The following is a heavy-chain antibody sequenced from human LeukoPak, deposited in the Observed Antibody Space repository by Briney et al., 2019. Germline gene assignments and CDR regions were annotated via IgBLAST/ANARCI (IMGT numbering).Heavy chain of an antibody. Sequence: GGSLRLSCAASGFTFSNYSMSWVRQAPGKGLEWVSTISGTGGTTYYADSVKGRYTISRDNSKNTLFLQFNSLRADDTAVYYCAKGRGTTVTAAANYWGQGTLVTVSS. CDR3: AKGRGTTVTAAANY. J-gene: IGHJ4*02. D-gene: IGHD4-17*01. CDR1: GFTFSNYS. CDR2: ISGTGGTT. V-gene: IGHV3-23*01.